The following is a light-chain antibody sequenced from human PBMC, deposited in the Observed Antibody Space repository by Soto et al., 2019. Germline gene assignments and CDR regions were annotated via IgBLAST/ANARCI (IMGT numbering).Light chain of an antibody. CDR1: RDINIW. V-gene: IGKV1D-12*01. Sequence: DIQVTQSPSSVSASVGDRGTITCRASRDINIWLAWYQQKPGKAPKLLIYTTSNLQSGVPSRFSGSGSGTDFTLTINSLQPEDFPTYYCQQANSFPLTFGGGTKVEIK. CDR3: QQANSFPLT. J-gene: IGKJ4*01. CDR2: TTS.